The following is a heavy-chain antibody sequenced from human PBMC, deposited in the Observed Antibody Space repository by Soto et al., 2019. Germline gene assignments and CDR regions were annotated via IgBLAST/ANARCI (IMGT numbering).Heavy chain of an antibody. V-gene: IGHV4-39*01. CDR2: IYDSGRT. D-gene: IGHD3-22*01. CDR1: GGSISSSHYY. J-gene: IGHJ6*02. Sequence: QLQLQESGPGLVKPSETLFLTCTVSGGSISSSHYYWAWIRQPPGKGLEWIGSIYDSGRTYYNPSLMSRVTISKDTSKHQFSLKLRSVTAADTALYYCAKYYFDSTASHFYFYGMDVWGQGTTATVSS. CDR3: AKYYFDSTASHFYFYGMDV.